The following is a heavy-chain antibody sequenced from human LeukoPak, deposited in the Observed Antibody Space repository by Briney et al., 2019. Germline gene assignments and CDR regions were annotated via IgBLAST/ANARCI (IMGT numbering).Heavy chain of an antibody. CDR3: ATLWFGAPKQAFDI. J-gene: IGHJ3*02. Sequence: ASVKVSCKASGGTFSSYAISWVRQAPGQGLEWMGRIIPILGIANYAQKFQGRVTITADKSTSTAYMELSSLRSEDTAVYYCATLWFGAPKQAFDIWGQGTMVTVSS. D-gene: IGHD3-10*01. CDR1: GGTFSSYA. CDR2: IIPILGIA. V-gene: IGHV1-69*04.